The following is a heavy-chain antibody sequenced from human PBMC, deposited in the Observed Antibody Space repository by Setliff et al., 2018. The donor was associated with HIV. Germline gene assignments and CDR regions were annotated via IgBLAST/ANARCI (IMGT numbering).Heavy chain of an antibody. Sequence: GGSLRLSCAASGFTFSTYAMSWVRQAPGKGLEWVANIKQDGSDKYYVDSVKGRFIISRDNAKNSLYLQMNSLRAEDTAVYYCAIRGYSYGGYFDLWGRGTLVTVSS. CDR2: IKQDGSDK. D-gene: IGHD5-18*01. CDR1: GFTFSTYA. V-gene: IGHV3-7*03. CDR3: AIRGYSYGGYFDL. J-gene: IGHJ2*01.